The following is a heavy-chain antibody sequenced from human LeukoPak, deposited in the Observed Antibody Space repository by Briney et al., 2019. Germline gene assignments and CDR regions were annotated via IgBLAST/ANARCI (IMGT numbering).Heavy chain of an antibody. CDR3: ARSRTGSGFLFDY. D-gene: IGHD3-10*01. J-gene: IGHJ4*02. CDR1: GYTFTGYY. CDR2: INPNSGGT. Sequence: ASVRVSCKASGYTFTGYYMHWVRQAPGQGLEWMGWINPNSGGTNYAQKFQGRVTMTRDTSISTAYMELSRLRSDDTAVYYCARSRTGSGFLFDYWGQGTLVTVSS. V-gene: IGHV1-2*02.